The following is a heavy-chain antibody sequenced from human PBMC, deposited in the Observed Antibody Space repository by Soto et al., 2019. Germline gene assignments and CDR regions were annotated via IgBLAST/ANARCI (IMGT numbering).Heavy chain of an antibody. CDR1: GFTVSSNY. V-gene: IGHV3-11*04. CDR3: ARDRVAAAGIYWYFDL. D-gene: IGHD6-13*01. J-gene: IGHJ2*01. CDR2: ISSSGSTI. Sequence: GGSLRLSCAASGFTVSSNYMSWVRQAPGKGLEWVSYISSSGSTIYYADSVKGRFTISRDNAKNSLYLQMNSLRAEDTAVYYCARDRVAAAGIYWYFDLWGRGTLVTVSS.